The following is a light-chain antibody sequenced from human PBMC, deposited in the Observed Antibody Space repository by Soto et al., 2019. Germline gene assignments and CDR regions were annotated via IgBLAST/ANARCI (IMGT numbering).Light chain of an antibody. J-gene: IGLJ1*01. V-gene: IGLV2-23*02. Sequence: QSALTQPASVSGSPGQSITISCTGTSSDVGSYNLVSWYQQHPGKAPKLVIFEVSKRPSGVSNRFSGSKSGNTASLTISGFQAEDEADYYYCSYAGRSTHVFGTGTKVTVL. CDR1: SSDVGSYNL. CDR3: CSYAGRSTHV. CDR2: EVS.